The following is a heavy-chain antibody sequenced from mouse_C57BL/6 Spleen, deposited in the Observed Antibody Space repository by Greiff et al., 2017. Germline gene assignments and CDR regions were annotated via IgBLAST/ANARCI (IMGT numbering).Heavy chain of an antibody. Sequence: VHLVESGPELVKPGASVKISCKASGYSFTSYYIHWVKQRPGQGLEWIGWIYPGSGTTKYNEKFKGKATLTADTSSSTAYMQLSSLTSEDSAVYYGARGDYSNWFAYWGQGTLVTVSA. V-gene: IGHV1-66*01. CDR2: IYPGSGTT. CDR1: GYSFTSYY. D-gene: IGHD2-5*01. CDR3: ARGDYSNWFAY. J-gene: IGHJ3*01.